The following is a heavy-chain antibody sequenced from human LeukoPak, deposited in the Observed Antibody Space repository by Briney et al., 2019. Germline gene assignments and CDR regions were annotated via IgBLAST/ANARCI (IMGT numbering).Heavy chain of an antibody. CDR2: INHSGST. V-gene: IGHV4-34*01. CDR1: GGSFSGYY. J-gene: IGHJ3*02. Sequence: SETLSLTCAVYGGSFSGYYWSWIRQPPGKGLEWIGEINHSGSTNYNPSLKSRVTISVDTSKNQFSLKLSSVTAADTAVYYCARRRGSETDYGDYEGPQAFDIWGQGTMVTVSS. CDR3: ARRRGSETDYGDYEGPQAFDI. D-gene: IGHD4-17*01.